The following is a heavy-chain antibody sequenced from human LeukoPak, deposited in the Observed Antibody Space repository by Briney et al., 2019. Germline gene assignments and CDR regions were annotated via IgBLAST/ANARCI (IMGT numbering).Heavy chain of an antibody. CDR3: ARANYYGSGKAAFDI. CDR1: GFTFSSYW. Sequence: GGSLRLSCAASGFTFSSYWMHWVRQAPGKGLVWVSRINSDGSSTSYADSVKGRFTISRDNAKNTLYLQMNSLRAEDTAVYYCARANYYGSGKAAFDIWGQGTMVTVSS. J-gene: IGHJ3*02. CDR2: INSDGSST. D-gene: IGHD3-10*01. V-gene: IGHV3-74*01.